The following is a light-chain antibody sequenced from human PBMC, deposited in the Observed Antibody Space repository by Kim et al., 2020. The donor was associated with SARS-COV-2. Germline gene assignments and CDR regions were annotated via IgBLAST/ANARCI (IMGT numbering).Light chain of an antibody. J-gene: IGKJ1*01. CDR1: QSISIY. Sequence: EIVLTQSPATLSLSPGERATLSCRASQSISIYLAWYQQKPGQAPRLLIYDASNRATGISARFSGSGSGTDFTLTISSLEPEDFAVYYCQQRGNWPWTFGQGTKVDIK. V-gene: IGKV3-11*01. CDR3: QQRGNWPWT. CDR2: DAS.